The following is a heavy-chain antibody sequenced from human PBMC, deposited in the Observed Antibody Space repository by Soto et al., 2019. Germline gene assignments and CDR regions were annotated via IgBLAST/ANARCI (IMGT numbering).Heavy chain of an antibody. D-gene: IGHD6-19*01. CDR1: GFTFDDYA. Sequence: GGSLRLSCAASGFTFDDYAMHWVRQAPGKGLEWVSGINWSSGTLAYADSVKGRFTISRDNAKNSLYLEMNSLRLEDTALYYCAKDIRIAVAGLFDYWGQGIQVTVSS. J-gene: IGHJ4*02. CDR2: INWSSGTL. CDR3: AKDIRIAVAGLFDY. V-gene: IGHV3-9*01.